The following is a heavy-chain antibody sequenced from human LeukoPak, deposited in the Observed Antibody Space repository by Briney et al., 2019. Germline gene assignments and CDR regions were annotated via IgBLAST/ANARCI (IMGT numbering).Heavy chain of an antibody. J-gene: IGHJ5*02. CDR2: IKSKTDGGTT. CDR3: TTDPERIMITFGGVIVPP. CDR1: GFTFSNAW. Sequence: GGSLRLSCAASGFTFSNAWMNWVRQAPGKGLEWVGRIKSKTDGGTTDYAALVKGRFTISRDDSKNTLYLQMNSLKTEDTAVYYCTTDPERIMITFGGVIVPPWGQGTLVTVSS. V-gene: IGHV3-15*07. D-gene: IGHD3-16*02.